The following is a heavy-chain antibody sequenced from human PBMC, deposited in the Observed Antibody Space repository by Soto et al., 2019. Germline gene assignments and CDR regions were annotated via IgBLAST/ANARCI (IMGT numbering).Heavy chain of an antibody. CDR2: ISGTGNTI. CDR3: ASTGGIRRHGMDV. CDR1: GFSFSSYE. V-gene: IGHV3-48*03. J-gene: IGHJ6*02. Sequence: EVQLVESGGGLLQPGGSLRLTCVASGFSFSSYEMNWVRQAPGRGLEWLSSISGTGNTIYYPDSVKGRFTISRDNTKKLLYLQMNSLRFQDTVVYYCASTGGIRRHGMDVWGQGTMVTLSS.